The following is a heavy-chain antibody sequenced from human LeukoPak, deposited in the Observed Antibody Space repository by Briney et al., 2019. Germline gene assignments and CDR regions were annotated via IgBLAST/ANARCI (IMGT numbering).Heavy chain of an antibody. CDR2: FYYSGTT. D-gene: IGHD3-22*01. J-gene: IGHJ3*02. CDR3: ARHDSSGLYNPFDI. Sequence: SETLSLTCTVSGGSISRSSYYWGWIRQPPGKGLEWIGSFYYSGTTYYNPSLKSRVTISVDTSKNQFSLKLSSVTAADTAVYYCARHDSSGLYNPFDIWGQGTMVTVSS. V-gene: IGHV4-39*01. CDR1: GGSISRSSYY.